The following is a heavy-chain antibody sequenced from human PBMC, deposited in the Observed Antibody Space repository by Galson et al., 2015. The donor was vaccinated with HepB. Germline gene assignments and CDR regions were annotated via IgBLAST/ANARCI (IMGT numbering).Heavy chain of an antibody. J-gene: IGHJ2*01. D-gene: IGHD2-21*02. Sequence: SLRLSCAVSGFTFSSYAMSWVRQAPGKGLEWVSAISGSGGSSYYADSVKGRFTISRDNSKNTLYLQMNSLRAEDTAVYYCAKVHPDCGGDCRSYWYFDLWGRGTLVTVSS. CDR1: GFTFSSYA. V-gene: IGHV3-23*01. CDR3: AKVHPDCGGDCRSYWYFDL. CDR2: ISGSGGSS.